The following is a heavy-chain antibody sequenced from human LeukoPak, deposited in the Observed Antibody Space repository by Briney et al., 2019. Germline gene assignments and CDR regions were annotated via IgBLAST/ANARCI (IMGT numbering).Heavy chain of an antibody. J-gene: IGHJ4*02. CDR1: GGSFSGYY. Sequence: SETLSLTCAVYGGSFSGYYWSWIRQPPGKGLEWIGEINHSGSTNYNPSLKSRVTISVDTSKNQFSLKLSSVTAADTAVYYCAREDDYGDYFDYWGQGTLVTVSS. CDR2: INHSGST. CDR3: AREDDYGDYFDY. D-gene: IGHD4-17*01. V-gene: IGHV4-34*01.